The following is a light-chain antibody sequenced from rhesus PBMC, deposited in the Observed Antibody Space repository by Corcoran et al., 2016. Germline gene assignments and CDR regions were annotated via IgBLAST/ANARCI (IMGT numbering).Light chain of an antibody. J-gene: IGKJ4*01. CDR3: VQAIAFPLT. Sequence: DIVMTQTPLSLPITPGEPASISCRSNQSLLHSNGNTYLHWYLQKPGQSPQLLIYGGSNRASGVPDRFSGSGSGTDFTLKISKVEAEDVGVYYCVQAIAFPLTFGGGTKVELK. CDR1: QSLLHSNGNTY. CDR2: GGS. V-gene: IGKV2-72*01.